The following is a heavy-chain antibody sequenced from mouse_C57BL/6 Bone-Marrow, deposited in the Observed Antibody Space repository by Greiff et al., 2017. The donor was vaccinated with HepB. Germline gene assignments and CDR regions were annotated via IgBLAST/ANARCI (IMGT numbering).Heavy chain of an antibody. V-gene: IGHV5-4*03. J-gene: IGHJ3*01. CDR3: APTAQATFAY. Sequence: DVMLVESGGGLVKPGGSLKLSCAASGFTFSSYAMSWVRQTPEKRLEWVATISDGGSYTYYPDNVKGRFTISRDNAKNNLYLQMSHLKSEDTAMYYCAPTAQATFAYWGQGTLVTVSA. CDR2: ISDGGSYT. D-gene: IGHD3-2*02. CDR1: GFTFSSYA.